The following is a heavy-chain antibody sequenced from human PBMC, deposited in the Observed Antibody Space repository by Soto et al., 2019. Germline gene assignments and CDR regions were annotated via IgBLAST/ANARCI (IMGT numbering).Heavy chain of an antibody. V-gene: IGHV4-59*01. CDR2: IYYRGST. CDR3: ARQQLLPFYYALDV. J-gene: IGHJ6*02. CDR1: GGSISGYY. D-gene: IGHD6-13*01. Sequence: SETLSLTCTVSGGSISGYYWSWIRQSPGKGLEYIGYIYYRGSTNYNPSLKSRVTMSVDTSRNQFSLKVNSVTAADTAVYYCARQQLLPFYYALDVWGQGTTVTVSS.